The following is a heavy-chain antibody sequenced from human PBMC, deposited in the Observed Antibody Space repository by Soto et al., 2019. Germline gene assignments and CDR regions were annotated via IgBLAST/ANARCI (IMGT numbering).Heavy chain of an antibody. D-gene: IGHD3-3*01. J-gene: IGHJ4*02. Sequence: EAQLLESGGGLVQPGGSLRLSCVDSGFDFSSKAMSWVRQAPGKGLEWVSGISGGGRSTFDADSVTGRFTISRDNYKNTVFLQMNSLRVEGTAVYYCAKALVTVFGIPAYGGQGTLVTVSS. V-gene: IGHV3-23*01. CDR3: AKALVTVFGIPAY. CDR1: GFDFSSKA. CDR2: ISGGGRST.